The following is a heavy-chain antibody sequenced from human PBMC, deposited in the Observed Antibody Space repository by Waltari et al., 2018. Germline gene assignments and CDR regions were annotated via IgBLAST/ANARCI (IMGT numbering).Heavy chain of an antibody. CDR1: GGAISRGNFY. CDR3: ARDPKGTTVIYDAFDL. J-gene: IGHJ3*01. V-gene: IGHV4-31*03. D-gene: IGHD4-17*01. CDR2: IYYSGNT. Sequence: QVQLQESGPGLVKPSQTLSLTCPVSGGAISRGNFYWSWIRQHPGKGLEWIGYIYYSGNTFNNPSLKSRVTISIDTSKNQFSLKLSSVTAADTAVYYCARDPKGTTVIYDAFDLWGQGTMVSVSS.